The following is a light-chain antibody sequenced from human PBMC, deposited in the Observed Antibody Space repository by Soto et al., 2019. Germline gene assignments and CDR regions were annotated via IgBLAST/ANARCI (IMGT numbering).Light chain of an antibody. CDR2: GAS. Sequence: EIVMTQYPVILSVSPGETATLSCRASQSISSNVAWYQQKPGQAPRLLMYGASTRAIGIAARFSGSGAGTEFTLTISSLQSEDFAVYYCQQYENWPPLTFGGGNKVEIK. CDR1: QSISSN. CDR3: QQYENWPPLT. J-gene: IGKJ4*01. V-gene: IGKV3-15*01.